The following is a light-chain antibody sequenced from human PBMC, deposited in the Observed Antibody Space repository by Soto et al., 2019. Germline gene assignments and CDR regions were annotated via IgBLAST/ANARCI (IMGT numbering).Light chain of an antibody. Sequence: EIVLTQSPDTLSLSPWEGASLSCRASESVHTFLAWYQQKPGQPPRLLIYGASTRATGVPARFSGSGSGTDFTLTISSLEPEDFAVYYCHQRSNWPPDTFGQGTRLEIK. CDR3: HQRSNWPPDT. J-gene: IGKJ5*01. CDR2: GAS. CDR1: ESVHTF. V-gene: IGKV3-11*01.